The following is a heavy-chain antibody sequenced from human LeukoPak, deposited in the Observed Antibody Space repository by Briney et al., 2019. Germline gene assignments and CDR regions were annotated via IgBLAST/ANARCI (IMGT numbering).Heavy chain of an antibody. Sequence: GGSLRLSCAASGFTVSSNYMSWVRQAPGKGLEWVSVIYSGGSTYYADSVKGRFTISRDNSKNTLYLQMNSLRAEDTAVYYYARGEGGSYYTLRNPYYYMDVWGKGTTVTVSS. D-gene: IGHD1-26*01. CDR3: ARGEGGSYYTLRNPYYYMDV. CDR2: IYSGGST. CDR1: GFTVSSNY. V-gene: IGHV3-53*01. J-gene: IGHJ6*03.